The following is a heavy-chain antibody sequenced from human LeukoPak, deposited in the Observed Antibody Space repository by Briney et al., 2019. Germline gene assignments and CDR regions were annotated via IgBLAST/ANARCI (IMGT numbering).Heavy chain of an antibody. CDR1: GGSISSGGYY. V-gene: IGHV4-31*03. J-gene: IGHJ5*02. Sequence: TSETLSLTCTVSGGSISSGGYYWSWIRQHPGKGLEWIGYIYHSGSTYYNPSLKSRVTISVDRSKNQFSLKLSSVTAADTAVYYCARDWGPSAAGIWFDPWGQGTLVTVSS. D-gene: IGHD6-13*01. CDR3: ARDWGPSAAGIWFDP. CDR2: IYHSGST.